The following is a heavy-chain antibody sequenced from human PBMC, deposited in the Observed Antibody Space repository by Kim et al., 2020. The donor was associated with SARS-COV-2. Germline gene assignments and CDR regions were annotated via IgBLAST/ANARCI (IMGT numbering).Heavy chain of an antibody. CDR3: AREIRYSDGFDY. CDR1: GFTFGHYS. CDR2: ISSGGVYI. Sequence: GGSLRLSCAASGFTFGHYSMNWVRQAPGRGLEWLASISSGGVYIYYAASVKGRFTISRDNDKSSLFLQMNSLRAEDTAVYYCAREIRYSDGFDYWGQGTLVTAAS. D-gene: IGHD5-18*01. V-gene: IGHV3-21*06. J-gene: IGHJ4*02.